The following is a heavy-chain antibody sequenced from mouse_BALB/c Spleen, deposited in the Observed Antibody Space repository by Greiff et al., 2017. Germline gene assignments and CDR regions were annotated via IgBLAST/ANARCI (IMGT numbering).Heavy chain of an antibody. Sequence: DVMLVESGGGLVQPGGSRKLSCAASGFTFSSFGMHWVRQAPEKGLEWVAYISSGSSTIYYADTVKGRFTISRDNPKNTLFLQMTSLRSEDTAMYYCARSDDYDSFAYWGQGTLVTVSA. J-gene: IGHJ3*01. V-gene: IGHV5-17*02. D-gene: IGHD2-4*01. CDR3: ARSDDYDSFAY. CDR1: GFTFSSFG. CDR2: ISSGSSTI.